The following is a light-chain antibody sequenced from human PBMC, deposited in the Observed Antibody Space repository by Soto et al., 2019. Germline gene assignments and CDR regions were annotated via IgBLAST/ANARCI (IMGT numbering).Light chain of an antibody. Sequence: EIVMTQSPATLSVSPGERATLSCRASQSVSSNLAWYQQKPGQAPRLLIFGASSRATGIADKFSGSGSGTDFTLTISRLEPADFALYYCQHYGAAPITFGQGTRLEI. CDR2: GAS. J-gene: IGKJ5*01. CDR3: QHYGAAPIT. V-gene: IGKV3-20*01. CDR1: QSVSSN.